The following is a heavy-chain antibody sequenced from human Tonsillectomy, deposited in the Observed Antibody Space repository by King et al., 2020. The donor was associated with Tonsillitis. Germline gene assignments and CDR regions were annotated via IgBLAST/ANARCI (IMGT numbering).Heavy chain of an antibody. CDR2: IYSGDNRA. J-gene: IGHJ4*02. V-gene: IGHV3-23*03. CDR3: VKEWPECTDTTCYSGFDY. D-gene: IGHD2-2*01. Sequence: QLVLSGGGLVQPGGSLRLSCVASGFGFRNYAMSWVRQAPGKGREWVSVIYSGDNRAFYADSVEGRFTISRNNSKNTLYLQMNSLRAEDTAVYYCVKEWPECTDTTCYSGFDYWGPGILVTVSS. CDR1: GFGFRNYA.